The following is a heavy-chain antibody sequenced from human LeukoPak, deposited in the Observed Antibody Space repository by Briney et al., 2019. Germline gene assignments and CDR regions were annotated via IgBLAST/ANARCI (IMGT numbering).Heavy chain of an antibody. CDR2: SRNKANSYTT. V-gene: IGHV3-72*01. Sequence: PGGSLRLSCTASGFTISDYYMDWVRHSPGHGLEWVGRSRNKANSYTTEYAASVKGRFTISRDDSKNSLLLQMNTLKSEDTAVYYCARETGGAFDIWGQGTMVTVSS. D-gene: IGHD7-27*01. CDR3: ARETGGAFDI. CDR1: GFTISDYY. J-gene: IGHJ3*02.